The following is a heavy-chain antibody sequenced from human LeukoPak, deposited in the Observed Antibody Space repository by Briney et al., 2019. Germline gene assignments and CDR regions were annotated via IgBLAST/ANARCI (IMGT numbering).Heavy chain of an antibody. Sequence: PGGSLRLSCAASGFTVSSNYMSWVRQAPGKGLEWVSVIYSGGSTYYADSVKGRFTISRDNSKNTLYLQMNSLRAEDTAVYYCARPYCSGGSCYLGTPFDYWGQGTLVTVSS. CDR2: IYSGGST. CDR3: ARPYCSGGSCYLGTPFDY. D-gene: IGHD2-15*01. J-gene: IGHJ4*02. CDR1: GFTVSSNY. V-gene: IGHV3-53*01.